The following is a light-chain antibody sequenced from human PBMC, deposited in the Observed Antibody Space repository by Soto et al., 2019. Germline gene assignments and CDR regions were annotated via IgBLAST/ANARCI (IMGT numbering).Light chain of an antibody. CDR2: GSS. CDR3: QQYGSSPYT. J-gene: IGKJ2*01. CDR1: QSVGTNY. V-gene: IGKV3-20*01. Sequence: EIVLTQSPGTLSLSPGERATLSCRASQSVGTNYLGWYQQKPGQAPRLLMYGSSSRATGVQDRFSGSGSGTNFHLNISILEPDDFAVYYCQQYGSSPYTFGQGPKLEIK.